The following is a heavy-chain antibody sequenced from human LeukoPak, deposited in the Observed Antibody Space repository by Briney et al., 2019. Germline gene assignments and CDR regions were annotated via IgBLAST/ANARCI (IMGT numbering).Heavy chain of an antibody. Sequence: SETLSLTCAVYGGSFSGYYWSWIRQPPGKGLEWIGEINHSGSTNYNPSLKSRVTISVDTSKNQFSLKLSSVTAADTAVYYCARALGAFDIWGQGTMVTASS. CDR1: GGSFSGYY. J-gene: IGHJ3*02. CDR2: INHSGST. CDR3: ARALGAFDI. V-gene: IGHV4-34*01.